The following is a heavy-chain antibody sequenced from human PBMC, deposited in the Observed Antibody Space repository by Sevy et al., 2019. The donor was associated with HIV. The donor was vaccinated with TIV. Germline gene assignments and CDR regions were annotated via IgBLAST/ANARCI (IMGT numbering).Heavy chain of an antibody. CDR2: ISWDGGST. Sequence: GGSLRLSCAASGFTFNDYAMHWVRQAPGKGLEWVSLISWDGGSTYYADSVKGRFTISRDNSKNSLYLQLNSLRAEDTALYYCAKDKYALDYSYYKDLWGKGTTVTVSS. D-gene: IGHD2-2*01. CDR3: AKDKYALDYSYYKDL. CDR1: GFTFNDYA. J-gene: IGHJ6*03. V-gene: IGHV3-43D*04.